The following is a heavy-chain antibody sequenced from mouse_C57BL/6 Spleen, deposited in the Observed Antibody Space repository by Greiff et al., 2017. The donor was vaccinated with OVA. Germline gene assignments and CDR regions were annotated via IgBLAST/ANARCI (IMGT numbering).Heavy chain of an antibody. V-gene: IGHV1-64*01. Sequence: QVQLQQPGAELVKPGASVKLSCKASGYTFTSYWMHWVKQRPGQGLEWIGMIHPNSGSTNYNEKFKSKATLTVDKSSSTAYMQLSSLTSEDSAVYYCASLIYYDYDPPFAYGGQGTLVTVSA. CDR3: ASLIYYDYDPPFAY. J-gene: IGHJ3*01. CDR2: IHPNSGST. CDR1: GYTFTSYW. D-gene: IGHD2-4*01.